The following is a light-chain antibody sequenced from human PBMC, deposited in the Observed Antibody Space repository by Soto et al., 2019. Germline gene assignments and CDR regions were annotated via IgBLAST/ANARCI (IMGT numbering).Light chain of an antibody. CDR2: KAS. Sequence: DIQMTQSPSTLSASVGDRVTITCRASQSISSWLAWYQQKPGKAPKLLIYKASSLESGVPSRFSCSGSATEFTLTISSLQPDDFATYDCQQYNSYWTFGQGTKVEIK. CDR3: QQYNSYWT. J-gene: IGKJ1*01. V-gene: IGKV1-5*03. CDR1: QSISSW.